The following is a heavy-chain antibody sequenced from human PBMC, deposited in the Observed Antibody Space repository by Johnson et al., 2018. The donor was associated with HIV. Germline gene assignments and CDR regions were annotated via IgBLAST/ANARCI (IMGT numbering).Heavy chain of an antibody. V-gene: IGHV3-30*04. CDR1: GFTFSSYA. CDR3: ARTVTTLSGAFDI. D-gene: IGHD4-17*01. Sequence: QVQLVESGGGVVQPGRSLRLSCAASGFTFSSYAMHWVRQAPGKGLEWVAVISYDGSNKYYADSVKGRFTISRDNSKNTLYLQMNSRRAEDTAVYYCARTVTTLSGAFDIWGQGTMVIVSS. CDR2: ISYDGSNK. J-gene: IGHJ3*02.